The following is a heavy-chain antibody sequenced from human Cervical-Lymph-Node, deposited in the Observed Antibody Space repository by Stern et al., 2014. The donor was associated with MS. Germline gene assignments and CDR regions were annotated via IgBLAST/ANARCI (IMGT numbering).Heavy chain of an antibody. J-gene: IGHJ6*02. CDR3: ANHYGMDV. CDR1: GFTFSSYG. CDR2: ISYDGSNK. Sequence: VQLLESGGGVVQPGRSLRLSCAASGFTFSSYGMHWVRQAPGTGLEWVAVISYDGSNKYYADSVKGRFTISRDNSKNTLYLQMNSLRAEDTAVYYCANHYGMDVWGQGTTVTVSS. V-gene: IGHV3-30*18.